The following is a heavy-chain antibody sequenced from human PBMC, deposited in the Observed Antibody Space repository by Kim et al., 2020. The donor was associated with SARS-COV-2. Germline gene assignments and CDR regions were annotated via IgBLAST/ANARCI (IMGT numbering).Heavy chain of an antibody. CDR1: GFTFDTYA. CDR3: AKMVIMDGYNYFYYYALDV. Sequence: GGSLRLSCVASGFTFDTYAMSWVRQAPGKGLEWVSVISGGALNKFYADSVGGRFTISRDNSKDTLYLQMNSLRDEDTALYYCAKMVIMDGYNYFYYYALDVWEQGTTVTVSS. J-gene: IGHJ6*01. CDR2: ISGGALNK. D-gene: IGHD2-21*01. V-gene: IGHV3-23*01.